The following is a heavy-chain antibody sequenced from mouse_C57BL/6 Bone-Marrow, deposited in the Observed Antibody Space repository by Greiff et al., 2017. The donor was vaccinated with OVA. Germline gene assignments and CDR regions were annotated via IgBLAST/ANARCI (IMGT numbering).Heavy chain of an antibody. CDR3: AITTVVEDAMDY. CDR2: IHPSDSDT. J-gene: IGHJ4*01. Sequence: QVHVKQPGAELVKPGASVKVSCKASGYTFTSYWMHWVKQRPGQGLEWIGRIHPSDSDTNYNQKFKGKATLTVDKSSSTAYMQLSSLTSEDSAVYYCAITTVVEDAMDYWGQGTSVTVSS. CDR1: GYTFTSYW. V-gene: IGHV1-74*01. D-gene: IGHD1-1*01.